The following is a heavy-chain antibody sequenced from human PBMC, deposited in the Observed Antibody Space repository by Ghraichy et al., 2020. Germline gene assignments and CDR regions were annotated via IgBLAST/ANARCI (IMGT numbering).Heavy chain of an antibody. D-gene: IGHD3-22*01. J-gene: IGHJ6*03. CDR1: GYTFTGYY. V-gene: IGHV1-2*06. CDR2: INPNSGGT. Sequence: ASVKVSCKASGYTFTGYYMHWVRQAPGQGLEWMGRINPNSGGTNYAQKFQGRVTMTRDTSISTAYMELSRLRSDDTAVYYCARDYYDSSGYYYWGSPNYYYYYYMDVWGKGTTVTVSS. CDR3: ARDYYDSSGYYYWGSPNYYYYYYMDV.